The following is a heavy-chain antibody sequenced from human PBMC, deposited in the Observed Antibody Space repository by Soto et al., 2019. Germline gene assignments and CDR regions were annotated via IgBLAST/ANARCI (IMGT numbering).Heavy chain of an antibody. V-gene: IGHV3-30*18. Sequence: GGSLRLSCAASGFTFSSYGMHWVRQAPGKGLEWVAVIPYDGSNKYYADSVKGRFTISRDNSKNTLYLQMDSLRAEDTAVYYCAKWTISGGSDDYWGQGTLVTVS. J-gene: IGHJ4*02. CDR3: AKWTISGGSDDY. CDR2: IPYDGSNK. D-gene: IGHD1-26*01. CDR1: GFTFSSYG.